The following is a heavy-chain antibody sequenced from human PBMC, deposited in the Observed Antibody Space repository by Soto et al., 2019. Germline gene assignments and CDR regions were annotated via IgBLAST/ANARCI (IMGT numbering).Heavy chain of an antibody. Sequence: EVQLLESGGGSRQPGGSLRLSCAVSGFIFSNYGMSWVRQAPGKGLEWVSATSGSGDATYYADSVKGRFTISRDNPKNTLYVEMNSLRVEDTAVYYCAKDLGYDGSGIEIWGQGTLLTVSP. CDR2: TSGSGDAT. V-gene: IGHV3-23*01. J-gene: IGHJ4*02. D-gene: IGHD3-10*01. CDR1: GFIFSNYG. CDR3: AKDLGYDGSGIEI.